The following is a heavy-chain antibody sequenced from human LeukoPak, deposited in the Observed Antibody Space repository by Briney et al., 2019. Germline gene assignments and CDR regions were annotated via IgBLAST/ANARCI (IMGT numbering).Heavy chain of an antibody. J-gene: IGHJ3*02. V-gene: IGHV3-48*03. CDR2: MSSSGGTI. Sequence: GGSLRLSCAASGFTFSIFEMNWVRQAPGEGLEWVSYMSSSGGTIHYADSVKGRFTVSRDNAKNSLYLQMNSLRAEDTALYYCARMGYSYGYAFDIWGQGTMVTVSS. CDR1: GFTFSIFE. D-gene: IGHD5-18*01. CDR3: ARMGYSYGYAFDI.